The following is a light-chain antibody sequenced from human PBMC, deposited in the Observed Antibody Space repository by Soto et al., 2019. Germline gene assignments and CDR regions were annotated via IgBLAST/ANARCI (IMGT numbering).Light chain of an antibody. CDR1: QSVSSSY. CDR2: GAS. J-gene: IGKJ1*01. Sequence: EIVLTQSPGTLSLSPGERATLSCRASQSVSSSYLAWYQQKPGQAPRLLIYGASSRATGIPDRFSGSGSGTDFNLTISSLQSEDFAVYYCQQYNNWPPETFGQGTKVDIK. CDR3: QQYNNWPPET. V-gene: IGKV3-20*01.